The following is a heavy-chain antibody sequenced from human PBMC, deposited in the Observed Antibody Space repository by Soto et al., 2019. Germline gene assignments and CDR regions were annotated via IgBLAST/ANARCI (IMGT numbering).Heavy chain of an antibody. V-gene: IGHV4-30-4*01. CDR1: GGSISSGDYY. D-gene: IGHD3-3*01. J-gene: IGHJ4*02. Sequence: SETLSLTCTVSGGSISSGDYYWSWIRQPPGKGLEWIGYIYYSGSTYYNPSLKSRVTISVDTSKNQFSLKLSSVTAADTAVYYCASHTYYDFWSGYKYYFDYWGQGTLVTVSS. CDR3: ASHTYYDFWSGYKYYFDY. CDR2: IYYSGST.